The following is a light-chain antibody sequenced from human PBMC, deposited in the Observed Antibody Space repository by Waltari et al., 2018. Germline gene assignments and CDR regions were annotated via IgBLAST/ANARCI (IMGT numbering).Light chain of an antibody. V-gene: IGLV1-40*01. J-gene: IGLJ3*02. CDR1: SSNIGAGYD. CDR3: QSYDSSLNWV. Sequence: QSVLTQPPSVSGAPGQRVTISCTGSSSNIGAGYDVHWYQQLPGTAPKLLICGHSNRPSGVPDRFSGSKSGTSASLAITGLQAEDEADYYCQSYDSSLNWVFGGGTKLTVL. CDR2: GHS.